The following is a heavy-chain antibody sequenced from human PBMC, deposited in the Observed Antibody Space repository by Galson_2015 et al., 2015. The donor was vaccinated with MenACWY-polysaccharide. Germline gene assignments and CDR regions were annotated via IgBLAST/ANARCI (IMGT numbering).Heavy chain of an antibody. J-gene: IGHJ3*02. CDR3: ATEMIGVAKPDVFDI. Sequence: SLRLSCAASGFTFSSYGMHWVRQAPGKGLDWVALIWSNGINTYYADSVKGRFTISRDNSKNTLYLQMNSLRTEDTAVYYCATEMIGVAKPDVFDIWGRGTIVTVSS. D-gene: IGHD2-21*01. CDR2: IWSNGINT. V-gene: IGHV3-33*01. CDR1: GFTFSSYG.